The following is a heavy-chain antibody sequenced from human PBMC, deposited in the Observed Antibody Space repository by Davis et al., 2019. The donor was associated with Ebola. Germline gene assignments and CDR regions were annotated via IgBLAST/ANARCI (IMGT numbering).Heavy chain of an antibody. CDR3: ARGSLWWGDSSGYYFDY. V-gene: IGHV4-59*01. CDR1: GGSISSYY. D-gene: IGHD3-22*01. Sequence: MPSETLSLTCTVSGGSISSYYWSWIRQPPGKGLEGIGYIYYSGSTNYNPSLKSRVTISVDTSKNQFSLKLSSVTAADTAVYYCARGSLWWGDSSGYYFDYWGQGTLVTVSS. J-gene: IGHJ4*02. CDR2: IYYSGST.